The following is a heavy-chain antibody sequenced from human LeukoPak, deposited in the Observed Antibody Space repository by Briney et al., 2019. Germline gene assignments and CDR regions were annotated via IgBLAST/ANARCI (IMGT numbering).Heavy chain of an antibody. CDR3: ARERGYSYGYGDY. CDR2: IGSSSTYE. V-gene: IGHV3-21*01. CDR1: GFTFSSFN. D-gene: IGHD5-18*01. J-gene: IGHJ4*02. Sequence: GGSLRLSCAASGFTFSSFNMNWVRQAPGKGLEWVSSIGSSSTYEYYADSVKGRFTISRDNAKNSLYLQMDSLRDEDTAVYYCARERGYSYGYGDYWCQGTLVTVSS.